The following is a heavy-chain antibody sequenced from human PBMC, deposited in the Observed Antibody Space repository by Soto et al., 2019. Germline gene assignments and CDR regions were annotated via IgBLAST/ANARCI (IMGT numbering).Heavy chain of an antibody. Sequence: QVQLQESGPGLVKPSETLSLTCTVSGGSVSSESHYWSWIRQTPGKGLEWIGYIYYTGSTNYNPSLKGRVTMSVDTSRDQVSLRLRSVTRADTAVYYCARDQYDLRSGAYYDAMEVGGHGTKFTVSS. J-gene: IGHJ6*02. D-gene: IGHD3-3*01. V-gene: IGHV4-61*01. CDR3: ARDQYDLRSGAYYDAMEV. CDR1: GGSVSSESHY. CDR2: IYYTGST.